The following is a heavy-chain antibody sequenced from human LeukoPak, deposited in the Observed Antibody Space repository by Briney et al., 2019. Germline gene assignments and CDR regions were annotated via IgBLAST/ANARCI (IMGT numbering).Heavy chain of an antibody. D-gene: IGHD1-26*01. V-gene: IGHV3-30*02. CDR1: GFTFSTSG. J-gene: IGHJ3*02. Sequence: GGSLRLSCAASGFTFSTSGMHWVRQTPGQGLEWVAFVRFDETFRYYADSVKGRFTISRDNAKNSLYLQMNSLRAEDTAVYYCARDKAIVGATRAFDIWGQGTMVTVSS. CDR3: ARDKAIVGATRAFDI. CDR2: VRFDETFR.